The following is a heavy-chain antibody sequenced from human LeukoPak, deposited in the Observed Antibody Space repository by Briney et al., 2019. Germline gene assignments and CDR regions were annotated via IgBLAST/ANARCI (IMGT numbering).Heavy chain of an antibody. CDR1: GGSFSGYY. D-gene: IGHD3-10*01. Sequence: PSETLSLTCAVYGGSFSGYYWSWIRQPPGKGLEWIGEINHSGSTNYNPSLKSRVTISVDTSKNQFSLKLSSVTAADTAVYYCARGAMYYYGSGSYYFDYWGQGTLVTVSS. V-gene: IGHV4-34*01. CDR3: ARGAMYYYGSGSYYFDY. CDR2: INHSGST. J-gene: IGHJ4*02.